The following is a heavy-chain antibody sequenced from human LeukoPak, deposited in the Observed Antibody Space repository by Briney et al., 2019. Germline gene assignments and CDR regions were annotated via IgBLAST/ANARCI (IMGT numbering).Heavy chain of an antibody. J-gene: IGHJ4*02. V-gene: IGHV4-34*01. Sequence: SETLTLTCAVSGGTFSGYYRSWIRQPPGKGLEWVGEINHSGSNNYYPYLKSRVTITVDKYKNQFSLQQSSVTAAEATADYYWREMLGYRYFDYWGQGSLVTVSS. CDR1: GGTFSGYY. D-gene: IGHD3-16*02. CDR3: WREMLGYRYFDY. CDR2: INHSGSN.